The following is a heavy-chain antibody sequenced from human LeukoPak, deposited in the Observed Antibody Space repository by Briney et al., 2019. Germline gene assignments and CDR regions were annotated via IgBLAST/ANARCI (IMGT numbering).Heavy chain of an antibody. CDR2: IYYSGST. J-gene: IGHJ4*02. CDR3: ARFGYGGNARHFDY. Sequence: PSETLSLTCTVSGGSISSSYYYWGWIRQPPGKGLEWIGYIYYSGSTYYNPSLKSRVTISVDTSKNQFSLKLSSVTAADTAVYYCARFGYGGNARHFDYWGQGTLVTVSS. D-gene: IGHD4-23*01. V-gene: IGHV4-30-4*08. CDR1: GGSISSSYYY.